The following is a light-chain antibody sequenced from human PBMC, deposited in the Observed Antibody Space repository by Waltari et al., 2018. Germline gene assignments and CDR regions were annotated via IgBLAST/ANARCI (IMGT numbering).Light chain of an antibody. J-gene: IGLJ3*02. V-gene: IGLV1-47*01. CDR3: AVWDDSLRNWV. CDR2: RYD. Sequence: QSVVTQPPSASGTPGQTVIISCFGSSPNIGSNSVYWYQQFPGAAPKLLIYRYDRRPSGVSYRVSGSASGTSASLASSGLRSEDEADYYCAVWDDSLRNWVFGGGTKLTVL. CDR1: SPNIGSNS.